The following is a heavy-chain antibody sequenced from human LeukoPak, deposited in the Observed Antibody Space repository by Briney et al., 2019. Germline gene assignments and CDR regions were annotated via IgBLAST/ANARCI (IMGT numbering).Heavy chain of an antibody. CDR2: IKQDGSEK. V-gene: IGHV3-7*01. Sequence: PGGSPRLSCAASGFTFSSYWMSWVRQAPGKGLEWVANIKQDGSEKYYVDSVKGRFTISRDNAKNSLYLQMNSLRAEDTAVYYCARVGERERPPTPPENYYYYGMDVWGQGTTVTVSS. CDR3: ARVGERERPPTPPENYYYYGMDV. J-gene: IGHJ6*02. D-gene: IGHD1-1*01. CDR1: GFTFSSYW.